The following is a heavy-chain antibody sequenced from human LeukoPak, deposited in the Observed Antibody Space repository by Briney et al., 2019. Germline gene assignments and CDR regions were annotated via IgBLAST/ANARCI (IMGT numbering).Heavy chain of an antibody. CDR1: GGSISSSSYY. CDR2: IYYSGST. D-gene: IGHD6-19*01. J-gene: IGHJ4*02. Sequence: SETLSLTCTVSGGSISSSSYYWGWICQPPGKGLEWIGSIYYSGSTYYNPSLKSRVTISVDTSKNQFSLKLSSVTAADTAVYYCARAPYSSGWWFDYWGQGTLVTVSS. CDR3: ARAPYSSGWWFDY. V-gene: IGHV4-39*01.